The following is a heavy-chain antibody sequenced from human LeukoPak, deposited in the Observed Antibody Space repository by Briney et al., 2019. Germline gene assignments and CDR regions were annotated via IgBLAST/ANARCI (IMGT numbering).Heavy chain of an antibody. V-gene: IGHV3-74*01. CDR2: INSDGSRT. J-gene: IGHJ3*01. CDR3: GTANFHAFEL. D-gene: IGHD6-25*01. Sequence: QTGGSLRLSCAASGFTFSSYWMHWVRQAPGKGLVWVSRINSDGSRTTYADFVKGRFTISRDHAQHTLYRQMNSLRAEDTVVYYCGTANFHAFELWVQGTMVSVSS. CDR1: GFTFSSYW.